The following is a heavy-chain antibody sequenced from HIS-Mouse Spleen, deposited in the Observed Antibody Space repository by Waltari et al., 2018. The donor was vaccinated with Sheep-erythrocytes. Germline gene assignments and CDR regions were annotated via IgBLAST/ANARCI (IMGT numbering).Heavy chain of an antibody. Sequence: QLQLQESGPGLVKPSETLSLTCTVSGGSISSSSYYWGWIRQPPGKGLEWIGSICYSGSTYYNPSLKSLVTISVDTSKNQFSLKLSSVTAADTAVYYCARLYYYDSSGYYFDYWGQGTLVTVSS. V-gene: IGHV4-39*01. D-gene: IGHD3-22*01. CDR3: ARLYYYDSSGYYFDY. CDR2: ICYSGST. CDR1: GGSISSSSYY. J-gene: IGHJ4*02.